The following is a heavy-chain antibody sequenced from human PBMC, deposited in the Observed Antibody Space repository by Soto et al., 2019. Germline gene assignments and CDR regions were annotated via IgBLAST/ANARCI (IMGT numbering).Heavy chain of an antibody. Sequence: GGSLRLSCAASGFTFSSYAMHWVRQAPGKGLEWVAVISYDGSNKYYADSVKGRFTISRDNSKKPLYLQMNSLRAEDTAVYYCAREFYYYGSGSYYYYGMDVWGQGTTVTVSS. J-gene: IGHJ6*02. CDR1: GFTFSSYA. CDR2: ISYDGSNK. CDR3: AREFYYYGSGSYYYYGMDV. D-gene: IGHD3-10*01. V-gene: IGHV3-30-3*01.